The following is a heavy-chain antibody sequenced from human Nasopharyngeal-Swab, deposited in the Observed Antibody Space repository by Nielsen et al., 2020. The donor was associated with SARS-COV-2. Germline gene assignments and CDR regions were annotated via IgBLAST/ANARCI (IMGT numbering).Heavy chain of an antibody. CDR2: IYHSGST. Sequence: SETLSLTCAVSGGSISSSNWWSWVRQPPGKGLEWLGEIYHSGSTNYTPSLKSRVTISVDKSKNQFSLKLSSVTAADTAVYYCARTSRLPSITMIVVVIDYYFDYWGQGTLVTVSS. D-gene: IGHD3-22*01. J-gene: IGHJ4*02. CDR3: ARTSRLPSITMIVVVIDYYFDY. CDR1: GGSISSSNW. V-gene: IGHV4-4*02.